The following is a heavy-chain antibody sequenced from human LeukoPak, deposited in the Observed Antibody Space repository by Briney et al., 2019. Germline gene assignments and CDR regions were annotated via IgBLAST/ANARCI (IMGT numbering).Heavy chain of an antibody. CDR3: AKQGRGNKTYYYMDV. CDR2: ISWDGGST. CDR1: GFTFDDYT. J-gene: IGHJ6*03. Sequence: PGGSLRLSCAASGFTFDDYTMHWVRQAPGKGLEWVSLISWDGGSTYYADSVKGRFTISRDNSKNSLYLQMNSLRTEDTALYYCAKQGRGNKTYYYMDVWGKGTTVTVSS. V-gene: IGHV3-43*01. D-gene: IGHD1/OR15-1a*01.